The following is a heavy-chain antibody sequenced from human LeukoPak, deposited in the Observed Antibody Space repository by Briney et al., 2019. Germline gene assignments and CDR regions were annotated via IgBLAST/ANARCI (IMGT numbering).Heavy chain of an antibody. V-gene: IGHV1-3*01. CDR2: INAGNGNT. J-gene: IGHJ4*02. Sequence: ASVKVSRMASGYIFTSYAMHWVRQAPGQRLEWMGWINAGNGNTKYSQKFQGRVTITADESTSTAYMELSSLRSEDTAVYYCARGFYDSTGYNFDYWGQGTLVTVSS. CDR3: ARGFYDSTGYNFDY. D-gene: IGHD3-22*01. CDR1: GYIFTSYA.